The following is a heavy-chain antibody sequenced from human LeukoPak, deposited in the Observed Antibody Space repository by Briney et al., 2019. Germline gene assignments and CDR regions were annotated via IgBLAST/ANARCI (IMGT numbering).Heavy chain of an antibody. V-gene: IGHV3-15*01. D-gene: IGHD6-13*01. CDR3: TTGQKRGPKYSSSWYYFDY. J-gene: IGHJ4*02. CDR1: GFTFSNAW. CDR2: IKSKTDGGTT. Sequence: GGSLRLSCAASGFTFSNAWMSWVRQAPGKGLEWVGRIKSKTDGGTTGYAAPVKGRFTISRDDSKNTLYLQMNSLKTEDTAVYYCTTGQKRGPKYSSSWYYFDYWGQGTLVTVSS.